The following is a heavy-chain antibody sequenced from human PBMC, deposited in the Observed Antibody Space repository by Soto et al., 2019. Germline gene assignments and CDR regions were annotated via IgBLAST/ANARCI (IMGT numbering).Heavy chain of an antibody. J-gene: IGHJ5*02. V-gene: IGHV3-30-3*01. CDR1: GFTFSSYA. Sequence: QVQLVESGGGVVQPGRSLRLSCAASGFTFSSYAMHWVRQAPGKGLEWVAVISYDGSNKYYADSVKGRFTISRDNSKNTLYLQMNSRRAEDTAVYYCARGNVFWSGLKYNWFDPWGQGTLVTVSS. CDR2: ISYDGSNK. D-gene: IGHD3-3*01. CDR3: ARGNVFWSGLKYNWFDP.